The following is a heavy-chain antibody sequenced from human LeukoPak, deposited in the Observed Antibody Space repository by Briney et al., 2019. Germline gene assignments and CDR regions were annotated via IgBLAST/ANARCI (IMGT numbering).Heavy chain of an antibody. Sequence: GASVKVSCKASGYTFTNYGISWVRQAPGQGLEWMGWISAYNGNTNYAQKLQGRVTMTTDTSTSTAYMELRSLRSGDTAVYYCATCSGGSCYPDAFDIWGQGTMVTVSS. J-gene: IGHJ3*02. V-gene: IGHV1-18*01. CDR1: GYTFTNYG. CDR3: ATCSGGSCYPDAFDI. D-gene: IGHD2-15*01. CDR2: ISAYNGNT.